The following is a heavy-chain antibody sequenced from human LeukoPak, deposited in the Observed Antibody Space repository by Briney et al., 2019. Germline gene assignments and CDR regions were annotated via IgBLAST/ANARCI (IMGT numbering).Heavy chain of an antibody. J-gene: IGHJ5*02. V-gene: IGHV3-23*01. CDR2: ISGSGGST. CDR3: AKLDADIVVLPAASDP. CDR1: GFTFSSYA. Sequence: GGSLRLSCAASGFTFSSYAMSWVRQAPGKGLEWVSAISGSGGSTYYADSVKGRFTISRDNSKNTLYLQMNSLRAEDTAVYYCAKLDADIVVLPAASDPWGQGTLVTVSS. D-gene: IGHD2-2*01.